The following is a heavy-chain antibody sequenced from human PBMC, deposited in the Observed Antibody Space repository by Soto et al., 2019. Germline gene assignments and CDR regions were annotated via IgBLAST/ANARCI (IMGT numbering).Heavy chain of an antibody. CDR3: ARRERAAGTDWWFDP. V-gene: IGHV4-39*01. CDR1: GGSISSSSFH. CDR2: IYYSGST. Sequence: QLQLQESGPGLVKPSETLSLTCTVSGGSISSSSFHWGWIRQPPGKGLEWIGSIYYSGSTYYSPSLKSRVTIPVDTSKNQVSLKLSSVTAADPAVYYCARRERAAGTDWWFDPWGQGTLVTVSS. D-gene: IGHD6-13*01. J-gene: IGHJ5*02.